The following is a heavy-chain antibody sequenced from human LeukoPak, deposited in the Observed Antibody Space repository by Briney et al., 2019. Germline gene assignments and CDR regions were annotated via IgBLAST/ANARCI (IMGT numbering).Heavy chain of an antibody. V-gene: IGHV3-30-3*01. CDR3: ARSQLELRFDYYYYGMDV. J-gene: IGHJ6*02. CDR1: GFTFSSYA. CDR2: ISYDGSNK. Sequence: QTGGSLRLSCAASGFTFSSYAMHWVRQAPGKGLEWVAVISYDGSNKYYADSVKGRFTISRDNSKNTLYLQMNSLRAEDTAVYYCARSQLELRFDYYYYGMDVWGQGTTVTVSS. D-gene: IGHD1-7*01.